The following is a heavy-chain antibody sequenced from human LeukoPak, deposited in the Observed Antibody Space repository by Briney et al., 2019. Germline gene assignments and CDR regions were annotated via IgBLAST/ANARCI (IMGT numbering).Heavy chain of an antibody. J-gene: IGHJ4*02. D-gene: IGHD4-11*01. Sequence: GGSLRLSCAASGFMFGSYSMNWVRQAPGKGLEWVSSISGSSTYIYYADAVKGRFTISRDNAKDSLYLQMNSLRAEDTAVYYCATHTVGLEYWGQGALVTVSS. CDR2: ISGSSTYI. CDR3: ATHTVGLEY. CDR1: GFMFGSYS. V-gene: IGHV3-21*01.